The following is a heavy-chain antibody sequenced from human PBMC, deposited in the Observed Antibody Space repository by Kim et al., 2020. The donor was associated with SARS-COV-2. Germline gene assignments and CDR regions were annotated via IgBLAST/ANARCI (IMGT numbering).Heavy chain of an antibody. Sequence: GGSLRLSCAASGFTFDDYAMHWVRQAPGKGLEWVSGISWNSGSIGYADSVKGRFTISRDNAKNSLYLQMNSLRAEDTALYYCAKALTTVVKRESDAFDIWGQGTMVTVSS. J-gene: IGHJ3*02. V-gene: IGHV3-9*01. D-gene: IGHD4-17*01. CDR2: ISWNSGSI. CDR1: GFTFDDYA. CDR3: AKALTTVVKRESDAFDI.